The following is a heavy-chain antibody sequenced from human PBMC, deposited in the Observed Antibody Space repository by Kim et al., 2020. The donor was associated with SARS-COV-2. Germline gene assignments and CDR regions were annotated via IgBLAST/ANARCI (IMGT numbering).Heavy chain of an antibody. V-gene: IGHV3-9*01. CDR1: GFTFGDYA. CDR2: VNRDSSSI. Sequence: GGSLRLSCAASGFTFGDYAMHWVRQALGKGLEWVSRVNRDSSSIGYADSVKGRFTISRDNAKNSLYLQMNSLRAEDTAVYYCANFDIVVATGYYDIDVWGQGTPGTRSS. D-gene: IGHD2-2*01. J-gene: IGHJ6*02. CDR3: ANFDIVVATGYYDIDV.